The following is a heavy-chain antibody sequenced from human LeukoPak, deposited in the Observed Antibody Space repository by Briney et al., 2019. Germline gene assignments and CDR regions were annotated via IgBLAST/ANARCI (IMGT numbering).Heavy chain of an antibody. D-gene: IGHD3-10*01. CDR3: AGDREDGSGSYNY. CDR2: ISSSGSTI. J-gene: IGHJ4*02. CDR1: GFTFSSYE. Sequence: GGSLRLSCAASGFTFSSYEMNWVRQAPGKGLEWVSYISSSGSTIYYADSVKGRFTISRDNAKNSLYLQMNSLRAEDTAVYYCAGDREDGSGSYNYWGQGTLVTVSS. V-gene: IGHV3-48*03.